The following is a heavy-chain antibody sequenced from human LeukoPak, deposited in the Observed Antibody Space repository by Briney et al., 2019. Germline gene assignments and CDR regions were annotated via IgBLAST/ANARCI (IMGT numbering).Heavy chain of an antibody. J-gene: IGHJ4*02. CDR3: AKDHYDFWSGPDFDY. Sequence: PGGSLRLSCAASGFTFSSYAMSWVRQAPVKGLEWVSAISGSGGSTYYADSVKGRFTISRDNSKNTLYLQMNSLRAEDTAVYYCAKDHYDFWSGPDFDYWGQGTLVTVSS. V-gene: IGHV3-23*01. D-gene: IGHD3-3*01. CDR1: GFTFSSYA. CDR2: ISGSGGST.